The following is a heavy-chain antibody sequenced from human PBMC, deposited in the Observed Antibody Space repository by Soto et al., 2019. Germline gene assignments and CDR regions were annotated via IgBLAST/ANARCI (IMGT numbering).Heavy chain of an antibody. CDR1: GFTFSSYS. CDR3: ARDFSGPDYYYGMDV. J-gene: IGHJ6*02. V-gene: IGHV3-21*01. D-gene: IGHD1-1*01. CDR2: ISSSSSYI. Sequence: PGGSLRLSCAASGFTFSSYSMNWVRQAPGKELEWVSSISSSSSYIYYADSVKGRFTISRDNAKNSLYLQMNSLRAEDTVVYYCARDFSGPDYYYGMDVWGQRTTVTVSS.